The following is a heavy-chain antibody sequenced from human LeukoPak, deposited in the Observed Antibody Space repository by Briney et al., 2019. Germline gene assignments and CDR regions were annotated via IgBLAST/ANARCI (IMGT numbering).Heavy chain of an antibody. CDR2: ISWNSGSI. Sequence: PGGSLRLSCAASGFTFDDYAMHWVRQAPGKGLEWVSGISWNSGSIGYADSVKGRFTISRDNAKNSLYLQMNSLRAEDTALYYCAKGYSYGFEAFDIWGQGTMVTVSS. CDR3: AKGYSYGFEAFDI. D-gene: IGHD5-18*01. V-gene: IGHV3-9*01. CDR1: GFTFDDYA. J-gene: IGHJ3*02.